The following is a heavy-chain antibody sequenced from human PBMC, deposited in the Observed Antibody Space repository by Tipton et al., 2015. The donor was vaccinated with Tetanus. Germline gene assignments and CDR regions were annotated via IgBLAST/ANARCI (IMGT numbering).Heavy chain of an antibody. J-gene: IGHJ4*02. CDR3: ARMYSTSSPFDH. D-gene: IGHD6-6*01. CDR1: GYSFTSHW. Sequence: VQLVQSGADVKKPGESLKISCKASGYSFTSHWIGWVRQMPGKGLEWMGMIFPGDSDTRYSPSFQGHVTFSVDKSTSTVYLQWSSLKASDAAMYFCARMYSTSSPFDHWGQGTLVAVSS. CDR2: IFPGDSDT. V-gene: IGHV5-51*01.